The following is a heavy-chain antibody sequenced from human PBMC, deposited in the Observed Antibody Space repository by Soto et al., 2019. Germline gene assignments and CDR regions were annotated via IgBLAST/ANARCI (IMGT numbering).Heavy chain of an antibody. CDR3: AKPLEPAPGVRGVISDYYGMDV. CDR1: GFTFSSYA. V-gene: IGHV3-23*01. Sequence: GGSLRLSCAASGFTFSSYAMSWVRQAPGKGLEWVSAISGSGGSKYYADSVKGRFTISRDNSKNTLYLQMNSLRAEDTAVYYCAKPLEPAPGVRGVISDYYGMDVWGQGTTVTVSS. CDR2: ISGSGGSK. J-gene: IGHJ6*02. D-gene: IGHD3-10*01.